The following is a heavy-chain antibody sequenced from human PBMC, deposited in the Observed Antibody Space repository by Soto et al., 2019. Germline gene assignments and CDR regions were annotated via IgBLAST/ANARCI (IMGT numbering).Heavy chain of an antibody. CDR3: ARDLFPAEKNWNDAYNYFDP. Sequence: ASVKFSFKTSGYTFTGHIIHWLRQAPGQGLDCLGWINPKSGDKLYAQKFQVRVTMTRDTSISTVYMDLTRLTSDDTAVYYCARDLFPAEKNWNDAYNYFDPWGQGTPVTVSS. V-gene: IGHV1-2*02. J-gene: IGHJ5*02. CDR1: GYTFTGHI. D-gene: IGHD1-1*01. CDR2: INPKSGDK.